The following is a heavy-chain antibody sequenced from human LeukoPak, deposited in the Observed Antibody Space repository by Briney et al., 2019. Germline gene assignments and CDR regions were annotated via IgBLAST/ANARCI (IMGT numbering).Heavy chain of an antibody. CDR3: ARDRLHYGEYEKTLDY. Sequence: PGGSLRLSCAASGFTFSSYSMTWVRQAPGKGLEWASYITYSSSTIYYADSVKGPFTISRDNAKNSLYLKMNSLRVDDTAVYYCARDRLHYGEYEKTLDYWGQGTLVTVSS. CDR2: ITYSSSTI. CDR1: GFTFSSYS. V-gene: IGHV3-48*01. J-gene: IGHJ4*02. D-gene: IGHD4-17*01.